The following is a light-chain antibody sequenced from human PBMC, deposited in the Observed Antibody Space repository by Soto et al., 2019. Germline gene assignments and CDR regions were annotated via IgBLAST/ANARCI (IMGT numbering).Light chain of an antibody. V-gene: IGLV2-14*03. CDR1: SSDVGGYNY. CDR3: SSLTSSSTLYV. J-gene: IGLJ1*01. CDR2: DVN. Sequence: QSALTQNASVSGSPGQSITISCTGTSSDVGGYNYVSWYQLHPGKAPKLMIYDVNNRPSGVSNRFSGSKSGNTASLTISGLHTEDEADYYCSSLTSSSTLYVFGTGTKVTVL.